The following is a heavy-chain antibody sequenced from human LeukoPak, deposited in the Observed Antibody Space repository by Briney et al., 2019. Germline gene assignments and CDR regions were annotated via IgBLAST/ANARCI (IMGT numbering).Heavy chain of an antibody. CDR1: GYTFTGYY. J-gene: IGHJ6*03. Sequence: ASVKVSCKASGYTFTGYYMHWVRQAPGQGLEWMGWINPNSGGTNYAQKFQGRVTMTRDTSISTAYMELSRLRSDDTAVYYCARDHGASAPLGYYYMDVWGKGTTVTISS. D-gene: IGHD3-16*01. CDR3: ARDHGASAPLGYYYMDV. CDR2: INPNSGGT. V-gene: IGHV1-2*02.